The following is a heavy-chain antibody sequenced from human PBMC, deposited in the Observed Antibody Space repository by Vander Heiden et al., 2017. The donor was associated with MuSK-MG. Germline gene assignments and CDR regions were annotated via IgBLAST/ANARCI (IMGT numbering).Heavy chain of an antibody. CDR1: GFTFSSHA. V-gene: IGHV3-23*01. CDR2: ISGSGGST. D-gene: IGHD5-18*01. J-gene: IGHJ4*02. Sequence: EVQLLESGGGLVQPGGSLRPPCAASGFTFSSHAMSWVRQAPGKGLEWVSAISGSGGSTYYADSVKGRFTISRDNSKNTLYLQMNSLRAEDTAVYYCAKDRGYSYGLTFDYWGQGTLVTVSS. CDR3: AKDRGYSYGLTFDY.